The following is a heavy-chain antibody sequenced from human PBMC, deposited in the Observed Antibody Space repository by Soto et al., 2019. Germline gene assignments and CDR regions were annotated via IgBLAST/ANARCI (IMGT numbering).Heavy chain of an antibody. J-gene: IGHJ4*02. D-gene: IGHD3-10*01. CDR2: ISYDGSNK. CDR3: AKDVMRLLWFGEYLDY. V-gene: IGHV3-30*18. CDR1: GFTFSSYG. Sequence: QVQLVESGGGVVQPGRSLRLSCAASGFTFSSYGMHWVRQAPGKGLEWVAVISYDGSNKYYADSVKGRFTISRDNSKNTLYLQMNSLRAEDTAVYYCAKDVMRLLWFGEYLDYWGQGTLVTVSS.